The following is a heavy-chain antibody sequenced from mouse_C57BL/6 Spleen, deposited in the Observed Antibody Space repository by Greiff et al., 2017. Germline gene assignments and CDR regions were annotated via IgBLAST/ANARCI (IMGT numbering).Heavy chain of an antibody. CDR1: GYTFTSYW. Sequence: QVQLQQPGAELVRPGPSVKLSCKASGYTFTSYWMHWVKQRTGQGLEWIGVIDPSDSYTNYNQKFKGKATLTVDTSSSTAYMQLSSLTSEDSAVYYCARDCSDYWGQGTTLTVSS. V-gene: IGHV1-59*01. CDR3: ARDCSDY. J-gene: IGHJ2*01. CDR2: IDPSDSYT.